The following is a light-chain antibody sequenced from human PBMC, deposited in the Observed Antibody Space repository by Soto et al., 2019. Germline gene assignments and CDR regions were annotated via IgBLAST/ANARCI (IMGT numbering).Light chain of an antibody. CDR1: QSVGNN. CDR2: GTS. V-gene: IGKV3-15*01. CDR3: QQYGDWPLT. J-gene: IGKJ4*01. Sequence: EIVLTQSPATLSVSPGERATLSCRASQSVGNNFAWYQQKPGQAPRLLIFGTSTRATGVPARFSGSGSGTEFTLTISSLQSEDFVVYYCQQYGDWPLTFGGGAKVEIE.